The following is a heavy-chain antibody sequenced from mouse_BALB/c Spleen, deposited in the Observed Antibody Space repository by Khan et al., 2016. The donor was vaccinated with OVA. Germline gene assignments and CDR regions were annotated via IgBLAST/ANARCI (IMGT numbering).Heavy chain of an antibody. CDR2: IWGGGGT. Sequence: QVQLKQSGPGLVAPSQSLSITCTVSGFSLSRYNIHWVRQPPGKGLEWLGMIWGGGGTDYNSTLKSRLSISKDNSKSQVLLKMNSLQTDDTAMYYCARANDRYDGYYAMDYWGQGTSVTVSS. CDR1: GFSLSRYN. J-gene: IGHJ4*01. CDR3: ARANDRYDGYYAMDY. V-gene: IGHV2-6-4*01. D-gene: IGHD2-14*01.